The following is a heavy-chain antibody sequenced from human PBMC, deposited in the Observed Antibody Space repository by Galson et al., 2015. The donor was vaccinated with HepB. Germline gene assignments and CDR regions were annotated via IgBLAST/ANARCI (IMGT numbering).Heavy chain of an antibody. CDR3: ARDAVAAAGLPDY. Sequence: SLRLSCAASGFTFSSYAMHWVRQAPGKGLEWVAVISYDGSNKYYADSVKGRFTISRDNSKNTLYLQMNSLRAEDTAVYYCARDAVAAAGLPDYWGQGTLVTVPS. J-gene: IGHJ4*02. V-gene: IGHV3-30*04. D-gene: IGHD6-13*01. CDR2: ISYDGSNK. CDR1: GFTFSSYA.